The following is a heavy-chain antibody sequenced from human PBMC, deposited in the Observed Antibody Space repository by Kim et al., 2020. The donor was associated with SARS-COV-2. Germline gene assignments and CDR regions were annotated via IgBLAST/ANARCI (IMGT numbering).Heavy chain of an antibody. CDR3: ARGPPDDILTGYIDY. J-gene: IGHJ4*02. CDR2: INPSGGST. Sequence: ASVKVSCKASGYTFTSYYMHWVRQAPGQGLEWMGIINPSGGSTSYAQKFQGRVTMTRDTSTSTVYMELSSLRSEDTAVYYCARGPPDDILTGYIDYWGQGTLVTVSS. D-gene: IGHD3-9*01. V-gene: IGHV1-46*01. CDR1: GYTFTSYY.